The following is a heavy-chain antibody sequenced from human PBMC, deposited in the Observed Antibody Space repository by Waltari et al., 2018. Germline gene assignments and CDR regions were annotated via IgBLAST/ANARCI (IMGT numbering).Heavy chain of an antibody. CDR1: GGTFSSYT. D-gene: IGHD3-16*01. CDR2: IIPILGRA. Sequence: QVQLVQSGAEVKKPGSSVKVSCKASGGTFSSYTISWVRQAPGQGLEWMGRIIPILGRANYAQKFQGRVTITADKTTSTAYRELSSLRSEDTAVYYWARDVKGGGFDYWGQGTLVTVSS. V-gene: IGHV1-69*08. CDR3: ARDVKGGGFDY. J-gene: IGHJ4*02.